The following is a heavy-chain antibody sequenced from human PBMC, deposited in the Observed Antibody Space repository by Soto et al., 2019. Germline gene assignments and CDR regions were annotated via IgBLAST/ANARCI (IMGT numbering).Heavy chain of an antibody. CDR3: ARDGGIAALGRRGYQYGLDV. CDR2: IWYDGSNK. D-gene: IGHD6-13*01. J-gene: IGHJ6*02. V-gene: IGHV3-33*01. CDR1: GFTFNTYG. Sequence: QVQLVESGGDVVQPGGSLRLSCAASGFTFNTYGMHWVRQAPGKGLEWVAVIWYDGSNKYYVDSMKGRFTISRDNNKNTRYLQMNSLRADDTAVYYCARDGGIAALGRRGYQYGLDVWGQGTTVTVSS.